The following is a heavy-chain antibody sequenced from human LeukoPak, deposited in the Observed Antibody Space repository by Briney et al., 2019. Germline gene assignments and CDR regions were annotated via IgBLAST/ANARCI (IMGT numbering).Heavy chain of an antibody. Sequence: ASVTVSCTASGYTFTGYYMNWVRQAPGQGLGWVGWINPNSGGTNYAQKFQGRVTMTRDTSISTAYMELSRLRSDDTAVYYCARCRYDFWSGYYSVWSQGTLVTVSS. V-gene: IGHV1-2*02. CDR3: ARCRYDFWSGYYSV. D-gene: IGHD3-3*01. J-gene: IGHJ4*02. CDR1: GYTFTGYY. CDR2: INPNSGGT.